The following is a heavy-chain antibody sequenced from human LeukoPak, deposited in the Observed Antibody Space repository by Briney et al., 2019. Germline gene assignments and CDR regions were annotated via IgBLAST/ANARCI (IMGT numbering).Heavy chain of an antibody. J-gene: IGHJ4*02. CDR3: ARGDGYYDILTGYYPGYFDY. CDR1: GGSISSGSYY. Sequence: SETLSLTCTASGGSISSGSYYWSWIRQPAGKGLEWIGRIYTSGSTNYNPSLKSRVTISVDTSKNQFSLKLSSVTAADTAVYYCARGDGYYDILTGYYPGYFDYWGQGTLVTVSS. D-gene: IGHD3-9*01. V-gene: IGHV4-61*02. CDR2: IYTSGST.